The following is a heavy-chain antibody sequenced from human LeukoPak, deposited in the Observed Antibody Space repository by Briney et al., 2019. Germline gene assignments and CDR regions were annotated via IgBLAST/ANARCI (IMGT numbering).Heavy chain of an antibody. V-gene: IGHV3-9*01. D-gene: IGHD6-13*01. CDR2: ISWNSGSI. Sequence: GRSLRLSCAASGFTFDDYAMHWVRQAPGKGLEWVSGISWNSGSIGYADSVKGRFTIFRDNAKNSLYLQMNSLRAEDTALYYCAKALSSSNDAFDIWGQGTMVTVSS. CDR3: AKALSSSNDAFDI. J-gene: IGHJ3*02. CDR1: GFTFDDYA.